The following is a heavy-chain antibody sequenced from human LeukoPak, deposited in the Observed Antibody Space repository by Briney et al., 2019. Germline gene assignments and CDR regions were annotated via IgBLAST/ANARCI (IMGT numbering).Heavy chain of an antibody. V-gene: IGHV3-15*01. D-gene: IGHD3-10*01. CDR2: IKSKTDGGTT. CDR1: GFTFSNAW. CDR3: TIPPMYYYGSGSSGY. J-gene: IGHJ4*02. Sequence: GGSLRLSCAASGFTFSNAWMSWVRQAPGKGLEWVGRIKSKTDGGTTDYAAPVKGRFTISRDGSKNTLYLQMNSLKTEDTAVYYCTIPPMYYYGSGSSGYWGQGTLVTVSS.